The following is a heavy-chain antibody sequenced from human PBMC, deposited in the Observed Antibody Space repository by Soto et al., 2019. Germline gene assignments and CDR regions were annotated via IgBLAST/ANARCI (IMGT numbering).Heavy chain of an antibody. CDR1: GFTFSDYY. CDR3: ARESTMVRGDTFDP. V-gene: IGHV3-11*05. CDR2: ISSSSSYT. J-gene: IGHJ5*02. Sequence: QVQLVESGGGLVKPGGSLRLSCAASGFTFSDYYMSWIRQAPGKGLEWVSYISSSSSYTNYADSVKGRFTISRDNAKNSLYLQMNSPRAEDTAVYYCARESTMVRGDTFDPWGQGTLVTVSS. D-gene: IGHD3-10*01.